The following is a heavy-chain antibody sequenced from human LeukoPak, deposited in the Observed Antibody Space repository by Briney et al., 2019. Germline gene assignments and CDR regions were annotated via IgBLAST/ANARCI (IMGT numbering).Heavy chain of an antibody. J-gene: IGHJ4*02. V-gene: IGHV3-7*01. Sequence: GGSLRLSCAASGFTFSSYWMSWVRQAPGKGLEWVANIKQDGSEKYYVDSVKGRFTISRDNAKNSLYLQMNSLRAEDTAVYYCARDQLYCSSTSCPKDQFDYWGQGTLVTVSS. D-gene: IGHD2-2*01. CDR1: GFTFSSYW. CDR3: ARDQLYCSSTSCPKDQFDY. CDR2: IKQDGSEK.